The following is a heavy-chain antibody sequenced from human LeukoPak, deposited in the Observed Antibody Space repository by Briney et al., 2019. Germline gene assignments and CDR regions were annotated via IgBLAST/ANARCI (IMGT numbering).Heavy chain of an antibody. CDR2: ISSSSSYI. V-gene: IGHV3-21*01. CDR1: GVTFSSYS. Sequence: GGSLRLSCAATGVTFSSYSMNWVRQAPGKGLEWVSSISSSSSYIYYADSVKGRFTISRDNAKNSLYLQMNSLRAEDTAVYYCARGPLWFGEYNLPFDYWGQGTLVTVSS. CDR3: ARGPLWFGEYNLPFDY. D-gene: IGHD3-10*01. J-gene: IGHJ4*02.